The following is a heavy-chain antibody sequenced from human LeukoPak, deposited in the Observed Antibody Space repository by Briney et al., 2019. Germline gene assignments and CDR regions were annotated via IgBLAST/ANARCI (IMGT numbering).Heavy chain of an antibody. CDR3: VTRITSTGDY. CDR2: IKTKTDGRAT. CDR1: GFNFSDVW. J-gene: IGHJ4*02. D-gene: IGHD3-16*01. Sequence: GGSLRLSCEASGFNFSDVWMNWVRQAPGKGRAWIGRIKTKTDGRATEYAAPAKGRFTISRDDSKSTVYLHMNSLKTEDTALYYCVTRITSTGDYWGQGTLVTVSS. V-gene: IGHV3-15*01.